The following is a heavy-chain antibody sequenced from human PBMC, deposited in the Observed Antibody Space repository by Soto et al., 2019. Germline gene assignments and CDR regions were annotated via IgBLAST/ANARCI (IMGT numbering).Heavy chain of an antibody. Sequence: ASVKVSCKASGYTFTGYYMHWVRQAPGQGLEWMGWINPNSGGTNYAQKFQGWVTMTRDTSISTAYMELSRLRSDDMAVYYCAREGANIAARRYYYYGMDVWGQGTTVTVSS. D-gene: IGHD6-6*01. CDR2: INPNSGGT. V-gene: IGHV1-2*04. CDR3: AREGANIAARRYYYYGMDV. J-gene: IGHJ6*02. CDR1: GYTFTGYY.